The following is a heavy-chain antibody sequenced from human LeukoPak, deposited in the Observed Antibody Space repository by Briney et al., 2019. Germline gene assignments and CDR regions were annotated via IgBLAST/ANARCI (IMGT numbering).Heavy chain of an antibody. J-gene: IGHJ4*02. V-gene: IGHV1-3*01. Sequence: ASVKVSCKASGGTFSSYAISWVRQAPGQRLEWMGWINAGNGNTKYSQKFQGRVTITRDTSASTAYMELSSLRSEDTAVYYCARGYSSGWYQGGFDYWGQGTLVTVSS. CDR3: ARGYSSGWYQGGFDY. D-gene: IGHD6-19*01. CDR1: GGTFSSYA. CDR2: INAGNGNT.